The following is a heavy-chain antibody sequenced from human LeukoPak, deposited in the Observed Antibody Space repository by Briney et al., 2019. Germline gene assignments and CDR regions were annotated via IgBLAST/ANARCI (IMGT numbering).Heavy chain of an antibody. J-gene: IGHJ4*02. CDR1: GFTFSSYS. D-gene: IGHD1-1*01. CDR2: ISSSSSTI. Sequence: PGGSLRLSCAASGFTFSSYSMNWVRQAPGKGLEWVSYISSSSSTIYYADSVKGRFTISRDNAKNSLYLRMNSLRDEDTAVYYCAREDDQGGFDYWGQGTLVTVSS. CDR3: AREDDQGGFDY. V-gene: IGHV3-48*02.